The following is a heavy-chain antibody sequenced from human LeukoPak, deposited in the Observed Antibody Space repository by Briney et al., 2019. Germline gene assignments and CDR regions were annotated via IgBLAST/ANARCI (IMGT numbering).Heavy chain of an antibody. CDR1: GFTFSSYW. V-gene: IGHV3-7*01. D-gene: IGHD6-19*01. CDR3: AREEEWLVSYFDY. CDR2: IKQDGSEK. J-gene: IGHJ4*02. Sequence: PGGSLRLSCAASGFTFSSYWMSWVRQAPGKGLEWVANIKQDGSEKYYVDSVKCRFTISRDNAKNSLYLQMNSLRAEDTAVYYCAREEEWLVSYFDYWGQGTLVTVSS.